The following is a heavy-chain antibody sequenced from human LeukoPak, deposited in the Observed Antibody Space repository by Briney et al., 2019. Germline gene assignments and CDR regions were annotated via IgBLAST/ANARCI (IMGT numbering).Heavy chain of an antibody. V-gene: IGHV4-34*01. CDR2: INHSGST. CDR1: GGSFSGYY. D-gene: IGHD2-2*01. J-gene: IGHJ4*02. Sequence: TPSETLSLTCAVYGGSFSGYYWSWIRQPPGKGLEWIGEINHSGSTNYNPSLKSRVTISVDTSKNQFSLKLSSVTAADTAVYYCARKNCSSTSCYDYWGQGTLVTVSS. CDR3: ARKNCSSTSCYDY.